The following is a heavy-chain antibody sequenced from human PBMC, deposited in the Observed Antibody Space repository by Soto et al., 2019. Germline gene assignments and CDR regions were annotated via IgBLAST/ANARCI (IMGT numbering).Heavy chain of an antibody. J-gene: IGHJ4*02. V-gene: IGHV3-15*01. CDR1: GFTFSNAW. CDR3: TAPCAAYSSSWYYFDY. Sequence: GGSLRLSCAASGFTFSNAWMSWVRQAPGKGLEWVARIKSKTDGGTTDYAAPVKGRFTIARDESKNTLYLQMDSLKTEDTAGYYCTAPCAAYSSSWYYFDYWGQGTLVTVSS. D-gene: IGHD6-13*01. CDR2: IKSKTDGGTT.